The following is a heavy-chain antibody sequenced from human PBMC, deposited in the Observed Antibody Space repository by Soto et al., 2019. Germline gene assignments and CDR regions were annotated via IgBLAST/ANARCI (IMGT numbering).Heavy chain of an antibody. CDR1: RYTFSGYY. Sequence: GASVKVSCKASRYTFSGYYIHWLRQAPGQGLEWMGWINPNSGGTNYAQKFQGRVTVTRDTPTSTAYMELSRLTPDDTAVYYCARSLTEGYCTITGCYTRPLYGMDVWGQGTTVTVSS. CDR3: ARSLTEGYCTITGCYTRPLYGMDV. D-gene: IGHD2-2*02. CDR2: INPNSGGT. J-gene: IGHJ6*02. V-gene: IGHV1-2*02.